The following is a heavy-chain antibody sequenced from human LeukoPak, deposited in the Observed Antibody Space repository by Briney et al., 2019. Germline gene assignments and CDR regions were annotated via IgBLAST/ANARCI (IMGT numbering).Heavy chain of an antibody. V-gene: IGHV3-23*01. Sequence: PGGSLRLSCAASGFTFSSYAMSWVRQAPGKGLEWVSAISGSGGSTYYADSVKGRFTISRDNAKNSLYLQMNSLRADDTAIYYCARVQSYLDYWGQGTLVTVSS. CDR2: ISGSGGST. CDR1: GFTFSSYA. CDR3: ARVQSYLDY. J-gene: IGHJ4*02.